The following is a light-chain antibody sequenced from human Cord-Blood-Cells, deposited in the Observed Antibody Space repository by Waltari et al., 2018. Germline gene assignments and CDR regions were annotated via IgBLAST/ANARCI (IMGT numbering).Light chain of an antibody. J-gene: IGLJ1*01. CDR3: SSYAGSNNYV. CDR2: EVS. Sequence: QSALTQPPSASGSPGQSVTIPCTGTSSDVGGYNYVSWYQQHPGKAPQLMIYEVSKRPAGFPARFSGSKSGNTASLTVSGLQAEDEADYYCSSYAGSNNYVFGTGTKVTVL. V-gene: IGLV2-8*01. CDR1: SSDVGGYNY.